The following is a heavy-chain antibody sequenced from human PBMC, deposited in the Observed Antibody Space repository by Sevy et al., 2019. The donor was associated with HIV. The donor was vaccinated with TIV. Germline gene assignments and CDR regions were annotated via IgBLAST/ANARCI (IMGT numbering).Heavy chain of an antibody. CDR1: GGSISVYY. Sequence: SETLSLTCTVSGGSISVYYWSWIRQPPGKELEYIGYVYHTGSTNYNPSLKSRVTISVATSNNQFSLKLTLVTAADTAVYYCARAPPVRSGDDSLNWFDPWGQGTLVTVSS. CDR2: VYHTGST. D-gene: IGHD5-12*01. V-gene: IGHV4-59*01. J-gene: IGHJ5*02. CDR3: ARAPPVRSGDDSLNWFDP.